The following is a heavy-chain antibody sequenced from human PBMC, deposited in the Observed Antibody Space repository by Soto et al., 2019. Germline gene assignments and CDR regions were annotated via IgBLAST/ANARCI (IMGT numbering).Heavy chain of an antibody. CDR2: ISAYNGNT. CDR3: ARGQPQYCSSTSCYGGRGASFDY. D-gene: IGHD2-2*01. V-gene: IGHV1-18*04. CDR1: GYTFTSYG. J-gene: IGHJ4*02. Sequence: ASVKNSCKASGYTFTSYGISWVRQAPGQGLEWMGWISAYNGNTNYAQKLQGRVTMTTDTSTSTAYMELRSLRSDDTAVYYCARGQPQYCSSTSCYGGRGASFDYWGQGTLVTVSS.